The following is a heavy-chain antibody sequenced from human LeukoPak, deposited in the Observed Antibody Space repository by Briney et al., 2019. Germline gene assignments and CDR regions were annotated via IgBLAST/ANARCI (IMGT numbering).Heavy chain of an antibody. V-gene: IGHV3-15*07. CDR2: IASKTDGGAT. CDR1: GRTVTNAW. J-gene: IGHJ4*02. Sequence: GGSLRPSCSASGRTVTNAWMNWVRQAPGEGLDWVGRIASKTDGGATDYAAPVKGRFTISRDDSKNTLNLQMNSLKTEDTAVYYCTTGIRGDWGQGTLVTVSS. D-gene: IGHD3-10*01. CDR3: TTGIRGD.